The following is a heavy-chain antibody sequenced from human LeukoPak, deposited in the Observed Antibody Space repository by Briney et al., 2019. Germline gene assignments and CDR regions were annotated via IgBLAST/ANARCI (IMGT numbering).Heavy chain of an antibody. D-gene: IGHD2-8*01. V-gene: IGHV4-61*01. Sequence: SETLSLTCTVSGGSVNSGSFYWSWIRQPPGKGLEWIGYIYYTGSSNYNPSLKSRVTISVDTSKNQFSLRLSSLTAADTAVYYCAREGADNYDTNGRYIDRWGQGTLVTVSS. CDR3: AREGADNYDTNGRYIDR. CDR2: IYYTGSS. CDR1: GGSVNSGSFY. J-gene: IGHJ5*02.